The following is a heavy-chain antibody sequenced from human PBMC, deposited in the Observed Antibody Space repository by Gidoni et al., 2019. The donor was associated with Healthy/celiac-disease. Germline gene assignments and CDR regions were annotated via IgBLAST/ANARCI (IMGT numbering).Heavy chain of an antibody. CDR3: ARGIHYYDSSGYYDAFDI. CDR1: GGSISSGGYS. V-gene: IGHV4-30-2*01. J-gene: IGHJ3*02. CDR2: IYHSGST. D-gene: IGHD3-22*01. Sequence: QLQLQESGSGLVKPSQTLSLTCAVSGGSISSGGYSWSWIRQPPGKGLEWIGYIYHSGSTYYNPSLKSRVTISVDRSKNQFSLKLSSVTAADTAVYYCARGIHYYDSSGYYDAFDIWGQGTMVTVSS.